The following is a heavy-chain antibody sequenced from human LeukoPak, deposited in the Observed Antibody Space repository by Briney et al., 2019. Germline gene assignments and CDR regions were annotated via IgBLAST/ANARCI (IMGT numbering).Heavy chain of an antibody. Sequence: SETLSLTCTVPGGSISSYYYSWIRQPPGKGLEWIGYLSYSGSTNYNPSLKSRVTISLDTSKNQFSLNLRSVTAADTAVYYCARHVVAAFNWYFDLWGRGTLVTVSS. J-gene: IGHJ2*01. D-gene: IGHD2-15*01. CDR3: ARHVVAAFNWYFDL. CDR2: LSYSGST. CDR1: GGSISSYY. V-gene: IGHV4-59*08.